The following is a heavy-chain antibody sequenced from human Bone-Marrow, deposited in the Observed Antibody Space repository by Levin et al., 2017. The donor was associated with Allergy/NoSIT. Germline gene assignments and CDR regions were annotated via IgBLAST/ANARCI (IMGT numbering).Heavy chain of an antibody. Sequence: PSETLSLTCTVSGGSISSGGYYWSWIRQHPGKGLEWIGYIFYSGSTYYDPSLRSRLTISVDTSKNQFSLKLSSVTAADTAVYYCARTPPSGGRDYGMDVWGQGTTVTVSS. CDR2: IFYSGST. CDR3: ARTPPSGGRDYGMDV. J-gene: IGHJ6*02. CDR1: GGSISSGGYY. D-gene: IGHD2-8*02. V-gene: IGHV4-31*03.